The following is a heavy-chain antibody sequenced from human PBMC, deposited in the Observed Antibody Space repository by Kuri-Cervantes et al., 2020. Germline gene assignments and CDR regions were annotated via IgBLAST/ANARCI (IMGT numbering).Heavy chain of an antibody. CDR2: IYYSGST. J-gene: IGHJ4*02. CDR1: GGSVSGSNYH. V-gene: IGHV4-39*01. D-gene: IGHD6-19*01. CDR3: ARLYRSGWDYFDY. Sequence: SETLSLTCTASGGSVSGSNYHWGWIRQPPGKGLEWIGSIYYSGSTYYNPSLKSRVTISVDTSKTQFSLKLSSMTAADTAIYYCARLYRSGWDYFDYWGQGTLVTVSS.